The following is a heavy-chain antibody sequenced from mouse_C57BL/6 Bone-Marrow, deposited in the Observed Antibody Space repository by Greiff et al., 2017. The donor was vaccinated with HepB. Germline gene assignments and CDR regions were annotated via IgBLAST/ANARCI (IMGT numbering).Heavy chain of an antibody. Sequence: QVQLQQPGAELVKPGASVKMSCKASGYTFTSYWITWVKQRPGQGLEWIGDIYPGSGSTNYNEKFKSKATLTVDTSSSTAYMQRSSLTSEDSAVYYCARGDVIYALDYWGQGTTLTVSS. D-gene: IGHD1-1*01. J-gene: IGHJ2*01. CDR2: IYPGSGST. CDR1: GYTFTSYW. V-gene: IGHV1-55*01. CDR3: ARGDVIYALDY.